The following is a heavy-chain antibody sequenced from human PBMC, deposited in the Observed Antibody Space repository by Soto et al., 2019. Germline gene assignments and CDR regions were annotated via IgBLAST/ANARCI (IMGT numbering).Heavy chain of an antibody. J-gene: IGHJ4*02. V-gene: IGHV3-23*01. D-gene: IGHD3-22*01. CDR3: AKHYDSSGYFYY. Sequence: PGGSLRLSCAASGFTFSSYAMSWFRQAPGKGLEWVSAISGSGGSTYYADSVKGRFTISRDNSKNTLYLQMNSLRAEDTAVYYCAKHYDSSGYFYYWGQGTLVTVSS. CDR2: ISGSGGST. CDR1: GFTFSSYA.